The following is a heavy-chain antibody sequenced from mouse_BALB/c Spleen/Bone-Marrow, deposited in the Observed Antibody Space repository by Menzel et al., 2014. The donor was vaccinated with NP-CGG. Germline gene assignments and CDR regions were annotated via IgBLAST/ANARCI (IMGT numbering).Heavy chain of an antibody. CDR3: ARHAYYNQTEVSFVY. CDR1: GFTFSNYG. J-gene: IGHJ3*01. CDR2: ISGGGSYT. V-gene: IGHV5-9-2*01. Sequence: DVMLVESGGGLVKSGGSLKLSCAASGFTFSNYGMSWVRQTPEKRLEWVATISGGGSYTFYSDRVKGRFTISRDNAEINLYLQLSSLRSEDTALYYCARHAYYNQTEVSFVYWGQGTLVTVSA. D-gene: IGHD2-12*01.